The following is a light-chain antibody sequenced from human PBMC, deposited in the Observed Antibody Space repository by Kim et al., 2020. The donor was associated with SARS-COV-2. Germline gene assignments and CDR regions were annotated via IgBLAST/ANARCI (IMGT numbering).Light chain of an antibody. CDR1: QSIDNH. V-gene: IGKV1-39*01. J-gene: IGKJ2*01. Sequence: DIQMTQSPSSLSASVGDRVSITCRASQSIDNHLNWYQQKPGKAPNLLIYAASNLQGGVPSRFSGSGSGTDFTLTINNLQPEDFAAYYCQQSYSTPYTFGQVTKLEI. CDR3: QQSYSTPYT. CDR2: AAS.